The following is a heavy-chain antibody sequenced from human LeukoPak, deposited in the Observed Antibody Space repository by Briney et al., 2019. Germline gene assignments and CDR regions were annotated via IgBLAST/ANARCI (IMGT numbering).Heavy chain of an antibody. J-gene: IGHJ6*03. CDR3: ARGYYHYYYMDV. Sequence: TGGSLRLSCAASGFTVINYSMNWVRQAPGKGLGWVSSITSSSTYIYCADSVRGRFTISRDNAKNSLYLQMNSLRAEDTAVYYCARGYYHYYYMDVWGKGTTVTVSS. V-gene: IGHV3-21*01. CDR2: ITSSSTYI. CDR1: GFTVINYS.